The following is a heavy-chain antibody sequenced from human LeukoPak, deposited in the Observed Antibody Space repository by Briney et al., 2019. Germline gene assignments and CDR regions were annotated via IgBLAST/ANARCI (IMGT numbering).Heavy chain of an antibody. CDR1: GGSMDTYF. CDR2: IHSSGTA. J-gene: IGHJ3*02. V-gene: IGHV4-4*07. CDR3: ARGGADYGAFDI. Sequence: SETLSLTCSVSGGSMDTYFWNWVRQSAGKGLEWLGRIHSSGTANYNPSLKTRITMSIDTSKTQFSLRLTSVTAADTAVYYCARGGADYGAFDIWGQGTMVTVSS. D-gene: IGHD4-17*01.